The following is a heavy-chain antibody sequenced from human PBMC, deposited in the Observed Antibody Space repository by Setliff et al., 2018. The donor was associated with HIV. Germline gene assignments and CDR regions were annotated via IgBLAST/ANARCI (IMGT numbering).Heavy chain of an antibody. Sequence: GGSLRLSCAASGFTFSSYWMHWVRQAPGKGLVWVSRIKSDGSSTSYADPVKGRFTISRDNAKNTLYLQMNSLRAEDTAVYYCARDGPYYDILTGYSRGYYYYYYMDVWGKGTTVTVSS. CDR2: IKSDGSST. V-gene: IGHV3-74*01. J-gene: IGHJ6*03. CDR3: ARDGPYYDILTGYSRGYYYYYYMDV. D-gene: IGHD3-9*01. CDR1: GFTFSSYW.